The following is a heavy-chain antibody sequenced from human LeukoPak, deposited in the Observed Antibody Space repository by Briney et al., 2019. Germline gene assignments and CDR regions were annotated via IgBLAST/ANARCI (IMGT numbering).Heavy chain of an antibody. Sequence: GASVKVSCKASGYTFTGYYMHWVRQAPGQGLEWMGWINPNSGGTNYAQKFQDRVTMTRDTSISTAYMELSRLRSDDTAVYYCARGPYYGSGRRGYYFDYWGQGTLVTVSS. D-gene: IGHD3-10*01. CDR2: INPNSGGT. J-gene: IGHJ4*02. CDR1: GYTFTGYY. CDR3: ARGPYYGSGRRGYYFDY. V-gene: IGHV1-2*02.